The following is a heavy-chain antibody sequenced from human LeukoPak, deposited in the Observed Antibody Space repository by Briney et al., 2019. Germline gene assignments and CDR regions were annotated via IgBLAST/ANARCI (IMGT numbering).Heavy chain of an antibody. CDR3: ARVGDTAMVYFDY. V-gene: IGHV3-11*01. Sequence: KSGGSLRLSCAASGFTFSDYYMSWIRQAPGKGLEWVSYISSSGSTIYYADSVKGRFTISRDNAKNSLYLQMNSLRAEDTAVYYCARVGDTAMVYFDYWGQATLVTVSS. D-gene: IGHD5-18*01. CDR1: GFTFSDYY. J-gene: IGHJ4*02. CDR2: ISSSGSTI.